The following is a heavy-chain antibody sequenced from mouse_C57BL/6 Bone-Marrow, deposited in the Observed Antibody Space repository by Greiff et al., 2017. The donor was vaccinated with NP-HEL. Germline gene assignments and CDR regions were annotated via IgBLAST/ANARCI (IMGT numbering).Heavy chain of an antibody. Sequence: QVQLQQPGAELVRPGSSVKLSCKASGYTFTSYWMHWVKQRPIQGLEWIGNIDPSASETHYNQKFKDKATLTVDKSSSTAYMQLSSLTSEDSAVYYCARQDPRQLRLNYFDYWGQGTTLTVSS. D-gene: IGHD3-2*02. V-gene: IGHV1-52*01. CDR3: ARQDPRQLRLNYFDY. CDR2: IDPSASET. J-gene: IGHJ2*01. CDR1: GYTFTSYW.